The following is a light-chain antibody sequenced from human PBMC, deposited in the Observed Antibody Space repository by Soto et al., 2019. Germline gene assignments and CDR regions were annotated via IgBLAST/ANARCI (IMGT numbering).Light chain of an antibody. CDR1: NSNIGSHT. CDR3: AAWDDSLNGRV. CDR2: SDD. V-gene: IGLV1-44*01. J-gene: IGLJ3*02. Sequence: QAVVTQPASASGTPGQRLTISCSGSNSNIGSHTVNWYQHVAGTAPKLLIYSDDERPSGVADRFSGSKSGTSASLAISGLLAEDEADYFCAAWDDSLNGRVFGGGTKLTVL.